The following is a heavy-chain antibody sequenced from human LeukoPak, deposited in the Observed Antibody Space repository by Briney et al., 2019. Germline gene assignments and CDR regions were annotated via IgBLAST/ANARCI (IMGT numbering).Heavy chain of an antibody. CDR1: GFTFSTFSRSW. V-gene: IGHV3-66*01. J-gene: IGHJ5*02. CDR2: IYSGENT. D-gene: IGHD5-12*01. CDR3: ARDSGYSGYALDL. Sequence: GGSLRLSCAASGFTFSTFSRSWMSWVRQAPGKGLEWVSMIYSGENTYYLDSVKGRFTISRDNSKNKLYLQMYSLRAEDTAVYYCARDSGYSGYALDLWGQGNLVTVSS.